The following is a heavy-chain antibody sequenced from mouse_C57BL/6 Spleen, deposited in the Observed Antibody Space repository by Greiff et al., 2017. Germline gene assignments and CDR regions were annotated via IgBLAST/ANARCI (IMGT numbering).Heavy chain of an antibody. D-gene: IGHD1-1*01. CDR1: GFNIQNTY. V-gene: IGHV14-3*01. J-gene: IGHJ2*01. Sequence: VQLQQSVAELVRPGASVKLSCTASGFNIQNTYMHWVKQRPEQGLEWIGRIDPANGNTKYAPKFQGKATITADTSSNTAYLQLSSLTSEDTAIYYCARPNYGSSLDYWGQGTTLTVSS. CDR2: IDPANGNT. CDR3: ARPNYGSSLDY.